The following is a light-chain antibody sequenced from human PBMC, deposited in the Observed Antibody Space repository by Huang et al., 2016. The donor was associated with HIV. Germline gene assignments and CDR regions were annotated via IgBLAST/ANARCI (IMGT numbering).Light chain of an antibody. CDR3: QQSYNAPRT. CDR1: ENIRKY. V-gene: IGKV1-39*01. J-gene: IGKJ1*01. Sequence: DMQMTQSPSSLSAFVGDKVTITCRASENIRKYLNWYQQKPGKAPNLLLYAASSLQSGVPSRFSGSGTGTDFNLTINSLQPEDYATYFCQQSYNAPRTFGQGTKVEIK. CDR2: AAS.